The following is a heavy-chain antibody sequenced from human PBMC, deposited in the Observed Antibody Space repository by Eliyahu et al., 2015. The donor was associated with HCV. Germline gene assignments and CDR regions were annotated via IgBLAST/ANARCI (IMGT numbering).Heavy chain of an antibody. CDR3: ARGGEVGELPASEFDY. D-gene: IGHD1-26*01. CDR1: GXXFSSYX. CDR2: ISSSSSYX. V-gene: IGHV3-21*01. Sequence: EVQLVESGGGLVKPGGSLRLSCAASGXXFSSYXMNWVRQAPGKGLEWVSSISSSSSYXYYXDSVKGRFTISRDNAKNSLYLQMNSLRAEDTAVYYCARGGEVGELPASEFDYWGQGTLVTVSS. J-gene: IGHJ4*02.